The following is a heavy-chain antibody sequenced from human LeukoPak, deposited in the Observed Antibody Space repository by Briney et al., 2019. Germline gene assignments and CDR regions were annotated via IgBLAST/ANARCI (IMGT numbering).Heavy chain of an antibody. CDR2: TSYDGSNK. CDR1: GFTFSSYG. J-gene: IGHJ6*02. Sequence: PGGSLRLSCAASGFTFSSYGMHWVRQAPGKGLEWVAVTSYDGSNKYYADSVKGRFTISRDNSKNTLYLQMNSLRAEDTAVYYCAKDLSSHGSGALYYYYGMDVWGQGTTVTVSS. CDR3: AKDLSSHGSGALYYYYGMDV. V-gene: IGHV3-30*18. D-gene: IGHD5-24*01.